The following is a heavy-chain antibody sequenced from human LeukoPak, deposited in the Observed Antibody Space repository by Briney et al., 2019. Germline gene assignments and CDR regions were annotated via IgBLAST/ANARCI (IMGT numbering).Heavy chain of an antibody. CDR1: GFTVSSNY. V-gene: IGHV3-53*01. CDR2: IYSGGST. Sequence: GGSLRLSCAASGFTVSSNYMSWVRQAPGKGLEWVSVIYSGGSTYYADSVKGRFTISRDNSKNTLYVQMNSLRAEDTAVYYCARITYYYDSSGYYRFYYFDYWGQGTLVTVSS. D-gene: IGHD3-22*01. J-gene: IGHJ4*02. CDR3: ARITYYYDSSGYYRFYYFDY.